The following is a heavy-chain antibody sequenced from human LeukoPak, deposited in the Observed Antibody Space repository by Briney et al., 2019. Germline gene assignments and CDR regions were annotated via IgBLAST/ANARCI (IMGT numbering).Heavy chain of an antibody. CDR3: ARRVAAGGTCMGY. J-gene: IGHJ4*02. V-gene: IGHV1-8*01. CDR1: GYSFTSYD. Sequence: ASVRVSCKASGYSFTSYDINWVRQATGQGLEWMGWMNPNSGNTGSAQKFQGRVTMTRNTSISTAYMELSNLRSEDTAVYYCARRVAAGGTCMGYWGQGTLVTVSS. D-gene: IGHD6-13*01. CDR2: MNPNSGNT.